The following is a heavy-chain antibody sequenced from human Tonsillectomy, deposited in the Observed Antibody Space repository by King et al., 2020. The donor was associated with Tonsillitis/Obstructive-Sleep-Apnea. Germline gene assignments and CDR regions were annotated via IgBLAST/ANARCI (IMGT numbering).Heavy chain of an antibody. CDR2: SRTKPYGGTT. J-gene: IGHJ3*02. D-gene: IGHD5-12*01. CDR1: GFTFGDYT. V-gene: IGHV3-49*03. CDR3: IRGGGPTKGAFDI. Sequence: VQLVESGGGLEQPGRSLRLSCTASGFTFGDYTVNWRRQAPGKGLEWLGVSRTKPYGGTTEYAAPVKGRFTISRDDSKSIAYLQMNSLKIEDTAVYYCIRGGGPTKGAFDIWGQGTMVTVSS.